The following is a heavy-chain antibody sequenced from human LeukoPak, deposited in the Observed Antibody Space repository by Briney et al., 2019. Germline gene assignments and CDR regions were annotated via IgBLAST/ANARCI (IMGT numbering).Heavy chain of an antibody. J-gene: IGHJ6*02. CDR3: ASTYYYDSSGYYDYYYGMDV. D-gene: IGHD3-22*01. CDR2: IYYSGST. V-gene: IGHV4-59*08. CDR1: GGSISSYY. Sequence: SETLSLTCTVSGGSISSYYWSWIRQPPGKGLEWIGYIYYSGSTSYNPSLKSRVTISVDTSKNQFSLKLSSVTAADTAVYYCASTYYYDSSGYYDYYYGMDVWGQGTTVTVSS.